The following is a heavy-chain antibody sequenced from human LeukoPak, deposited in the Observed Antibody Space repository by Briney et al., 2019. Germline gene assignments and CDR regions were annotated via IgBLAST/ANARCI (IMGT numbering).Heavy chain of an antibody. V-gene: IGHV3-74*01. J-gene: IGHJ6*02. CDR3: ARDRAYGLDV. CDR2: INHDGSRT. CDR1: DLTFSRSW. Sequence: GGSLRLSCAASDLTFSRSWMHWVRQAPGKGLVWVSQINHDGSRTGYADSVKGRFTISKDNARNSVYLQMNSLRAEDTAVYYCARDRAYGLDVWGQGTTVTVSS.